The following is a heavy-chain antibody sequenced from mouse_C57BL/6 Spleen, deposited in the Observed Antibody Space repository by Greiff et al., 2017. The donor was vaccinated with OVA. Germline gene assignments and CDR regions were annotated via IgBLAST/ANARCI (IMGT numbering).Heavy chain of an antibody. J-gene: IGHJ2*01. Sequence: QVQLKQSGAELVRPGASVTLSCKASGYTFTDYEMHWVKQTPVHGLEWIGAIDPETGGTAYNQKFKGKAILTADKSSSTAYMELRSLTSEDSAVYYCTRRISDYWGQGTTLTVSS. V-gene: IGHV1-15*01. CDR2: IDPETGGT. CDR1: GYTFTDYE. CDR3: TRRISDY.